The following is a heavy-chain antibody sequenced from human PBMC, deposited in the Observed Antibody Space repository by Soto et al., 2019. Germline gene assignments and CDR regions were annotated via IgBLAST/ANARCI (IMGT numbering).Heavy chain of an antibody. D-gene: IGHD3-16*02. CDR2: IKRDGSER. V-gene: IGHV3-7*01. CDR1: GFTFSSYW. CDR3: CWGLSSFDY. Sequence: GGSLRLSCAASGFTFSSYWMSWVRQAPGKGLEWVANIKRDGSERYYVDSVKGRFTISRDNAKNSLYLQMNSLRAEDTAVYYCCWGLSSFDYWGQGTLVTVSS. J-gene: IGHJ4*02.